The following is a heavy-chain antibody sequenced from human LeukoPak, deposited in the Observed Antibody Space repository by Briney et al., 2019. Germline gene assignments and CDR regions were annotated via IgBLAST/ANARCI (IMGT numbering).Heavy chain of an antibody. D-gene: IGHD2-2*02. J-gene: IGHJ4*02. CDR3: ARLNIPMGTFDY. CDR1: GYTFTGYY. Sequence: ASVKVSFKASGYTFTGYYMHWVRQAPGQGLEWMGWINPDSGGTNYAQKFQGRVTMTRDTSISTAYVELSRLTSDDTAVYFCARLNIPMGTFDYWGQGTLVTVSS. V-gene: IGHV1-2*02. CDR2: INPDSGGT.